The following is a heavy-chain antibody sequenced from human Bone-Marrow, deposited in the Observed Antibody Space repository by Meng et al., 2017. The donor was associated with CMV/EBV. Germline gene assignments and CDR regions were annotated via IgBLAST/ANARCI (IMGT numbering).Heavy chain of an antibody. CDR1: GYIVTTFA. V-gene: IGHV1-3*01. D-gene: IGHD1-26*01. CDR3: ARNPLGDSYWYFDL. CDR2: VNSGNGHT. J-gene: IGHJ2*01. Sequence: SGYIVTTFALPWVRQAPGQGLEWMGWVNSGNGHTRYSQKFQGSVTITRDTSATTVYLELSSLTSDDTAVYFCARNPLGDSYWYFDLWGRGTLVTVSS.